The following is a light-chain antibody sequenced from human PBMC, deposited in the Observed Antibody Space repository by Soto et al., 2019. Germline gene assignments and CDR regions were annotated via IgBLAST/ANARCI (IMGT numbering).Light chain of an antibody. CDR3: QQYKNWPTYT. CDR1: QSVSSN. J-gene: IGKJ2*01. Sequence: EIVMTQSPATLSVSPGLRATLSCRASQSVSSNLAWYQQKPGQAPRLLIYGASTRATGIPARFSGSGSGTEFTLTISSLQSEDFAVYYCQQYKNWPTYTFGQGTKLEIK. V-gene: IGKV3-15*01. CDR2: GAS.